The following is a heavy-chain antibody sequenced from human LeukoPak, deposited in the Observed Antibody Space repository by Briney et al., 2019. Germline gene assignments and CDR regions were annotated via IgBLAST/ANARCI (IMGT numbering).Heavy chain of an antibody. D-gene: IGHD4-11*01. J-gene: IGHJ6*03. Sequence: GGSLRLSCAGSGFTFSNSWMGWVRQAPGKGLEWVANIKQDGSEKYYVDSVKGRFTISRDNAKNSLYLQMNSLRAEDTAVYYCAKDAYRYMDVWGKGTTVTVSS. CDR1: GFTFSNSW. CDR3: AKDAYRYMDV. CDR2: IKQDGSEK. V-gene: IGHV3-7*01.